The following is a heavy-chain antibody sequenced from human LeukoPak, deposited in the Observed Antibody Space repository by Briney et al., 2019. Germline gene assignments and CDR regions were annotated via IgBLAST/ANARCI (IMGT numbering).Heavy chain of an antibody. CDR2: INSDGSST. CDR1: GFTFSSYW. Sequence: GGSLRLSCAASGFTFSSYWMHWVRQAPGKGLVWVSRINSDGSSTSYADSVKGRFTISRDNAKNTLYLQMNSLRAEDTAVYYCARDRNRYYYDSSGCNFDYWGQGTLVT. CDR3: ARDRNRYYYDSSGCNFDY. D-gene: IGHD3-22*01. J-gene: IGHJ4*02. V-gene: IGHV3-74*01.